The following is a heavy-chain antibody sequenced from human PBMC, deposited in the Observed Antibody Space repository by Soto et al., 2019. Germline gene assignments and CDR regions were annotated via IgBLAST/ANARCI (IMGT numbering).Heavy chain of an antibody. Sequence: SGPTLVNTTEALTVTCTFSGFSLTSPGMCVSWIRQSPGKALEWLALIERDDDDKYYSTSLKTRLTISKDTRKNQVVLTMANMDPADTATYYCARSISGPRRFNGMDVWGQGTTDTV. CDR2: IERDDDDK. V-gene: IGHV2-70*13. CDR3: ARSISGPRRFNGMDV. D-gene: IGHD1-20*01. J-gene: IGHJ6*02. CDR1: GFSLTSPGMC.